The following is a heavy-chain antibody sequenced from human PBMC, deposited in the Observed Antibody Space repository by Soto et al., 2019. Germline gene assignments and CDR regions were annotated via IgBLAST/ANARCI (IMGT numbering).Heavy chain of an antibody. V-gene: IGHV3-23*01. Sequence: SGGSLRLSCAASGFSFRIFAMNWVRQAPGKGLEWIANISDSGGSTLYSDSVKGRFIISRDNSDDTLYLEMNSLRVEDTAIYYCTKDAYTKYYYYGMDVWGQGTTVTVSS. CDR2: ISDSGGST. CDR3: TKDAYTKYYYYGMDV. D-gene: IGHD4-4*01. J-gene: IGHJ6*02. CDR1: GFSFRIFA.